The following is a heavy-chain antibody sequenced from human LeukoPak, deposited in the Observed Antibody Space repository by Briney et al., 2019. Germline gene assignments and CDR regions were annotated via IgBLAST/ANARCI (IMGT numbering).Heavy chain of an antibody. Sequence: PGGSLRLSCEASGFTFKAYWMSWVRQAPGTGLEWVANIQQDGSEKNYVDSVKGRFTISRDNARNSLYLEMNSLRAEDTAVYYCARDLDYYMDVWGKGTTVTVSS. V-gene: IGHV3-7*01. J-gene: IGHJ6*03. CDR2: IQQDGSEK. CDR3: ARDLDYYMDV. CDR1: GFTFKAYW.